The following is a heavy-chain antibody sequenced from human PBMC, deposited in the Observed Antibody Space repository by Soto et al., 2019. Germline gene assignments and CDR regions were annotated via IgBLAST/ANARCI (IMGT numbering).Heavy chain of an antibody. V-gene: IGHV3-30*18. J-gene: IGHJ2*01. CDR1: GLTFRTYG. Sequence: QVQLVESGGGVVQPGRSLRLSCAASGLTFRTYGMHWVRQAPGKGLEWVAVISHDGSNNYYADSVKGRFTISRDNSENTLYLQMNSLRAEDTAVYHCAKELEGVYFDLWGRGTLVTVSS. CDR3: AKELEGVYFDL. D-gene: IGHD3-16*01. CDR2: ISHDGSNN.